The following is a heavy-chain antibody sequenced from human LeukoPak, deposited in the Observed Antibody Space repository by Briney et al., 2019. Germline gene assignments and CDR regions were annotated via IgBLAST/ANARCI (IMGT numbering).Heavy chain of an antibody. D-gene: IGHD6-13*01. CDR1: GFTFSDNY. CDR2: INSGGST. CDR3: ARWGAAAGLDY. Sequence: GGSLRLSCAASGFTFSDNYMSWVRQAPGKGLEWVSVINSGGSTYYADSVKGRFSISRDNSKNTLYLQMNSLRADDTAVYYCARWGAAAGLDYWGQGTLVTVSS. V-gene: IGHV3-66*01. J-gene: IGHJ4*02.